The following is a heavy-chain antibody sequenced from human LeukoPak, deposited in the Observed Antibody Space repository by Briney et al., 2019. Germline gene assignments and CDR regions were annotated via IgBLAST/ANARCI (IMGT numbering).Heavy chain of an antibody. D-gene: IGHD1-7*01. CDR3: ARSLGLRTRKTSNEYFQH. CDR1: GGSISSGGYY. V-gene: IGHV4-30-2*01. CDR2: IYHSGST. Sequence: SETLSLTCTVSGGSISSGGYYWSWIRQPPGKGLEWIGYIYHSGSTYYNPSLKSRVTISVDRSKNQFSLKLSSVTAADTAVYYCARSLGLRTRKTSNEYFQHWGQGTLATVSS. J-gene: IGHJ1*01.